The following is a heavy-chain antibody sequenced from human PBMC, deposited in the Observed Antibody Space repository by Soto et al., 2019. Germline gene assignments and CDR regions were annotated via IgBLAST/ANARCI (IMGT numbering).Heavy chain of an antibody. D-gene: IGHD1-26*01. CDR2: IYSGGST. CDR1: GFTVSSNY. V-gene: IGHV3-53*04. Sequence: EVQLVESGGGLVQPGGSLRLSCAASGFTVSSNYMSWVRQAPGKGLEWVSVIYSGGSTYYADSVKGRFTISRHNSKTTLYLQMNGLGAEDTAVYYCARGGGPDGLEGDYWGQGTLVTVSS. CDR3: ARGGGPDGLEGDY. J-gene: IGHJ4*02.